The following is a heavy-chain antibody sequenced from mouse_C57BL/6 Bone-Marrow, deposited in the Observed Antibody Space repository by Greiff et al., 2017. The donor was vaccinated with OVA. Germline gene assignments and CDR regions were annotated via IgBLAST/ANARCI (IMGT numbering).Heavy chain of an antibody. CDR2: IYPGGGYT. J-gene: IGHJ4*01. CDR1: GYTFTNYW. CDR3: ARFYYYGSSYYAMDY. D-gene: IGHD1-1*01. V-gene: IGHV1-63*01. Sequence: QVQLQQSGAELVRPGTSVKMSCKASGYTFTNYWIGWAKQRPGHGLEWIGDIYPGGGYTNYNEQFKGQAKLTADKSSSTPYMQFSSLTSEDSAIYYCARFYYYGSSYYAMDYWGQGTSVTVSS.